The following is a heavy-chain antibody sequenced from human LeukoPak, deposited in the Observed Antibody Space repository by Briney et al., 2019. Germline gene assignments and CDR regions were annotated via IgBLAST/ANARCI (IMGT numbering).Heavy chain of an antibody. CDR3: ARAVIPTTSRHIDY. Sequence: GGTLRLSCAASGFTFSNFAMSWVRQPPGKGLEWVSTLSGRGDDPYYAHSVKGRFTVSRDNSKNTLSLQMNSLRAEDTAVYYCARAVIPTTSRHIDYWGQGTLVTASS. CDR2: LSGRGDDP. D-gene: IGHD3-16*02. CDR1: GFTFSNFA. J-gene: IGHJ4*02. V-gene: IGHV3-23*01.